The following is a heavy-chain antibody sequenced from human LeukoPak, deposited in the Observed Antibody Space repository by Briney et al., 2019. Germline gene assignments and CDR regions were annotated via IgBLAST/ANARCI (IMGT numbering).Heavy chain of an antibody. CDR3: ARGSGSSGWYPDY. V-gene: IGHV3-30-3*01. D-gene: IGHD6-19*01. CDR2: ISYDGSNK. J-gene: IGHJ4*02. CDR1: GFTFSSYA. Sequence: TGGSLRLSCAASGFTFSSYAMHWVRQAPGKGLEWVAVISYDGSNKYYADSVKGRFTISRDNSKNTLYLQMNSLRAEDTAVYYCARGSGSSGWYPDYWGQGTLVTVSS.